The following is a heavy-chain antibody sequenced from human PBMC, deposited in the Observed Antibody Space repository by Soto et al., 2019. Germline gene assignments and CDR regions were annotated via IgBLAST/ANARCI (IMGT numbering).Heavy chain of an antibody. V-gene: IGHV3-23*01. CDR2: ISGGGSGT. Sequence: EVQLLESGGALVQPGGSLRLSCAASGFTFSDFAITWVRQAPGKGLGWVSTISGGGSGTYYADSVKGRFAISRDNSRNTLFLQMNSLRPEDTAVYHCAKFAWGADGGKRRCYGWFDNWGQGSLVTVSS. D-gene: IGHD2-15*01. J-gene: IGHJ4*02. CDR1: GFTFSDFA. CDR3: AKFAWGADGGKRRCYGWFDN.